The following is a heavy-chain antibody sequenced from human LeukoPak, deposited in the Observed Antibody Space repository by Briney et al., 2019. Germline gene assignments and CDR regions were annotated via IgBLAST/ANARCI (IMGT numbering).Heavy chain of an antibody. J-gene: IGHJ6*02. V-gene: IGHV3-23*01. CDR3: AKDLYCSGGSCSTHYYYYYGMDV. D-gene: IGHD2-15*01. Sequence: GGSLRLSCAASGFTFSSYAMSWVRQAPGKGLEWVSAISGSGGGTYYADSVKGRFTISRDNSKNTLYLQMNSLRAEDTAVYYCAKDLYCSGGSCSTHYYYYYGMDVWGQGTTVTASS. CDR1: GFTFSSYA. CDR2: ISGSGGGT.